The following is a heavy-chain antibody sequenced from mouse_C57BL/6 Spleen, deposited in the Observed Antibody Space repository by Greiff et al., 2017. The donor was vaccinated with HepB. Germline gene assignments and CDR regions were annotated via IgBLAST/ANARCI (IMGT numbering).Heavy chain of an antibody. Sequence: QVQLQQSGPELVKPGASVKISCKASGYAFSSSWMNWVKQRPGKGLEWIGRIYPGDGDTNYNGKFKGKATLTADNSSSTAYMQLSSLTSEDSAVYFCARSGVPRYFDVWGTGTTGTVSS. D-gene: IGHD4-1*01. CDR3: ARSGVPRYFDV. V-gene: IGHV1-82*01. CDR2: IYPGDGDT. J-gene: IGHJ1*03. CDR1: GYAFSSSW.